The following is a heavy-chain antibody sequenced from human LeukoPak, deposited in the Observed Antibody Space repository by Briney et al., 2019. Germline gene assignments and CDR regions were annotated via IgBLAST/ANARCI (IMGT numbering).Heavy chain of an antibody. CDR2: IYTSGST. CDR1: GGSISSYY. V-gene: IGHV4-4*07. J-gene: IGHJ4*02. CDR3: ATTAYCSSTSCYNRDLDY. Sequence: PSETLSLTCTVPGGSISSYYWSWIRQPAGKGLEWIGRIYTSGSTNYNPSLKSRVTMSVDTSKNQFSLKLSSVTAADTAVYYCATTAYCSSTSCYNRDLDYWGQGTLVTVSS. D-gene: IGHD2-2*02.